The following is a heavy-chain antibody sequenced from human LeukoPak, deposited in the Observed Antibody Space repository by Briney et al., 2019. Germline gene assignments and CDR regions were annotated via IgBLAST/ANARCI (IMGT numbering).Heavy chain of an antibody. CDR2: IIGSIYFSGST. CDR1: GGSISNYY. V-gene: IGHV4-59*01. D-gene: IGHD3-10*01. CDR3: ARDSRDYGSGSYWDV. Sequence: SETLSLTCTVSGGSISNYYWNWIRQPPGKGLEWIGYIIGSIYFSGSTSYDPSLESRVTISVDTSKNQFSLTLNSVTAADTAVYYCARDSRDYGSGSYWDVWGQGTPVTVSS. J-gene: IGHJ6*02.